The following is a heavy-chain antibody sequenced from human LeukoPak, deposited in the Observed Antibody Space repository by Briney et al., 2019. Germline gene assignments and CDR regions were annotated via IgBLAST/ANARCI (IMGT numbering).Heavy chain of an antibody. Sequence: GGSLRLSCAASGFTFDDYGMSWVRQAPGKGLEWVSGINWNGGSTGYADSVKGRFTISRDNAKNSLYLQMNSLRAEDTAVYYCARRYYYYYYMDVWGKGTTVTISS. J-gene: IGHJ6*03. CDR3: ARRYYYYYYMDV. V-gene: IGHV3-20*04. CDR2: INWNGGST. CDR1: GFTFDDYG.